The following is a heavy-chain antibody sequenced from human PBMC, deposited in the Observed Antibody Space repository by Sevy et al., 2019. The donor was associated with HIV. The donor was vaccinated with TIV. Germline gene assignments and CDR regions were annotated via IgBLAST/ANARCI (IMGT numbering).Heavy chain of an antibody. Sequence: GESLKISCRASGYRFSSYWIAWVRQVPGKGLEWMGIIYPDDSDIRYSPSLQGQVTISVDKSISTAYLQWSSLEASDTDMDFCARRFYDSTGYPQYFFDYWGQGTLVTVSS. CDR3: ARRFYDSTGYPQYFFDY. CDR2: IYPDDSDI. CDR1: GYRFSSYW. J-gene: IGHJ4*02. D-gene: IGHD3-22*01. V-gene: IGHV5-51*01.